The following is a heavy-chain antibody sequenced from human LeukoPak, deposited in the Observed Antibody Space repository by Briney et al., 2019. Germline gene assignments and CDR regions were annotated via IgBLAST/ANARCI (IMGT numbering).Heavy chain of an antibody. CDR3: AREEGNEGYFDY. CDR1: GGSISSYY. Sequence: PSETLSLTCTVSGGSISSYYWSWIRQPPGKGLEWIGYIYYSGSTYYNPSLKSRVTISVDTSKNQFSLKLSSVTAADTAVYYCAREEGNEGYFDYWGQGTLVTVSS. D-gene: IGHD1-1*01. V-gene: IGHV4-59*12. J-gene: IGHJ4*02. CDR2: IYYSGST.